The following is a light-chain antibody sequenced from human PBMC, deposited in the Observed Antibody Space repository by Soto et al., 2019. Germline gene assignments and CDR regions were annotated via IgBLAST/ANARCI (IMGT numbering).Light chain of an antibody. Sequence: DIQMTQSPSSLSASVGDRVTITCRASQSISTYLNWYQHKPGKAPKVLIYAVSSLQSGVPSRFSGSGSGKDFTLTITSLQPEDSATYYCQHSYGTPRTFGQGTKVAIK. CDR2: AVS. J-gene: IGKJ1*01. V-gene: IGKV1-39*01. CDR3: QHSYGTPRT. CDR1: QSISTY.